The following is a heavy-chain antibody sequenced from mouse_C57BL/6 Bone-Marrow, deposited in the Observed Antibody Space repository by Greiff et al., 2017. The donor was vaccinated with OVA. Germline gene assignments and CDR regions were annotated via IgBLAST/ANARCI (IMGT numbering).Heavy chain of an antibody. CDR2: ISYDGSN. J-gene: IGHJ4*01. CDR3: ARVRGGLYAMDY. V-gene: IGHV3-6*01. Sequence: EVKVEESGPGLVKPSQSLSLTCSVTGYSIPRGYYWNWIRQFPGNKLEWMGYISYDGSNNYNPSLKNRISITRDTSKNQFCLKLKSVTTEDTATYYCARVRGGLYAMDYWGQGTSVTVSS. CDR1: GYSIPRGYY.